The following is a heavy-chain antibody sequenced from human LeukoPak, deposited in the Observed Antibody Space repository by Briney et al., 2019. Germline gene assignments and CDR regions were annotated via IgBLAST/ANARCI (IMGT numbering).Heavy chain of an antibody. V-gene: IGHV1-69*05. CDR1: GGTFSSYA. J-gene: IGHJ4*02. Sequence: SVKVSCKASGGTFSSYAISWVRKAPGQGLEWMGRIIPIFGTANYAQKFQGRVTITTEETTSTAYMELSSLRSEDTAVYYCASCSYDSSGYYYLSYFDYWGQGTLVTVSS. D-gene: IGHD3-22*01. CDR3: ASCSYDSSGYYYLSYFDY. CDR2: IIPIFGTA.